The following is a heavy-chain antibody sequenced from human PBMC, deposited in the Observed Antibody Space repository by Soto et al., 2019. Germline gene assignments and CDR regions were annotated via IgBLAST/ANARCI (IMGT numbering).Heavy chain of an antibody. CDR3: AKDMKWGGMTTIHYFDS. V-gene: IGHV3-9*01. J-gene: IGHJ4*02. CDR2: ISANGYNV. Sequence: GGSLRLSCVASGFTVDDYAMHWVRQAPGKGLEWVSGISANGYNVDYADSVKGRFTVSRDNAKNSLFLQMNSLRPEDTALYYCAKDMKWGGMTTIHYFDSWGQGTQVTVSS. D-gene: IGHD4-17*01. CDR1: GFTVDDYA.